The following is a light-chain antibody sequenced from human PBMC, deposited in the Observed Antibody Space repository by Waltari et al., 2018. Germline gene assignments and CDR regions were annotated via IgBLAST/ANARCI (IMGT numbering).Light chain of an antibody. V-gene: IGKV2-30*02. CDR1: QSLVHSDGNTY. CDR3: MQGTHWPLT. Sequence: QSLVHSDGNTYLAWFQQRPGQSPRRLIYKVSSRESVVPDRFSGSCSGTDFTLKISRVEAEYVGVYYCMQGTHWPLTFGGGTKVEIK. CDR2: KVS. J-gene: IGKJ4*01.